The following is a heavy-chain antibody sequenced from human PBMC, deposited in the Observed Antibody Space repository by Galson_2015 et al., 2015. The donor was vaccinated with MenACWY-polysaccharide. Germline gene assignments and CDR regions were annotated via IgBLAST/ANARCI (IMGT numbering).Heavy chain of an antibody. CDR1: GFSLGGWY. J-gene: IGHJ6*02. V-gene: IGHV3-11*01. Sequence: SLRLSCAASGFSLGGWYMSWIRQAPGKGLEWLSYISKSGDSTLYADSVKGRFAIFRDNAKNSLYLQLNSLEVEDTAIYYCARGHYGLDVWGQGTTVTVSS. CDR3: ARGHYGLDV. CDR2: ISKSGDST.